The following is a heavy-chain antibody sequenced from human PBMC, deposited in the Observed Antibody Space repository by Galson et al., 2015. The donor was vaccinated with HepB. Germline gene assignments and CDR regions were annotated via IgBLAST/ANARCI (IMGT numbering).Heavy chain of an antibody. CDR3: ARGGGYCSGGSCYFGSYFDY. CDR1: GFTFSSYA. Sequence: SLRLSCAASGFTFSSYAMHWVRQAPGKGLEYVSAISSNGGSTYYANSVKGRFTISRDNSKNTLYLQMGSLRAEDMAVYYCARGGGYCSGGSCYFGSYFDYWGQGTLVTVSS. V-gene: IGHV3-64*01. J-gene: IGHJ4*02. D-gene: IGHD2-15*01. CDR2: ISSNGGST.